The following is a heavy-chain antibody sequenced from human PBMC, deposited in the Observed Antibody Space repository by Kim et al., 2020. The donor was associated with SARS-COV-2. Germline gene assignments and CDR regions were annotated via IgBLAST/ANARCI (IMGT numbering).Heavy chain of an antibody. J-gene: IGHJ4*02. V-gene: IGHV3-15*01. CDR2: INSKIDGETT. CDR1: GFTFTNVR. D-gene: IGHD6-19*01. CDR3: TTHRVVAGLFDY. Sequence: GGSLRLSCAVSGFTFTNVRMSWVRQTPGKGLEWVGRINSKIDGETTDYAASVKGRVSISRDEDKNTLYLQMTSLKIEDTAVYYCTTHRVVAGLFDYWGQGTLITVSS.